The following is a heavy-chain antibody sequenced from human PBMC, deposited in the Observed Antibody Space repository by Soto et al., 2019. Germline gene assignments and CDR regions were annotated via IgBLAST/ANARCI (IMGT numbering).Heavy chain of an antibody. D-gene: IGHD6-13*01. V-gene: IGHV3-21*01. CDR1: GFTFSSYS. CDR2: ISSSSSYI. CDR3: ARHLMRISSSSRHYYYGLGV. J-gene: IGHJ6*02. Sequence: GGSLRLSCAASGFTFSSYSMNWVRQAPGKGLEWVSSISSSSSYIYYADSVKVRFTISRDNAKNSLYLQMNSLRAEDTAVYYCARHLMRISSSSRHYYYGLGVWGQGTTLTVSS.